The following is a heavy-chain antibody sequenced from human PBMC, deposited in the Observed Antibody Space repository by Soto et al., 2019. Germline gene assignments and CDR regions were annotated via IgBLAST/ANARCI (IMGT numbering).Heavy chain of an antibody. Sequence: QLQLQESGSGLVKPSQTLSLTCAVSGGSISSGGYSWSWIRQPPGKGLEWIGYIYHSGSTYYNPSLKSRVTISVDRSKHQFSRKLSSVTAADTAVYYCARSIVVVTATSHTNWFDPWGQGTLVTVSS. J-gene: IGHJ5*02. CDR3: ARSIVVVTATSHTNWFDP. CDR1: GGSISSGGYS. CDR2: IYHSGST. D-gene: IGHD2-21*02. V-gene: IGHV4-30-2*01.